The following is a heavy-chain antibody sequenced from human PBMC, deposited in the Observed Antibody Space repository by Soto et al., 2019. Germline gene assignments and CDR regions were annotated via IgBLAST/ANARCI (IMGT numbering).Heavy chain of an antibody. CDR3: ARLGIEYSSSYYFDY. J-gene: IGHJ4*02. D-gene: IGHD6-6*01. CDR1: GGTFSSYA. V-gene: IGHV1-69*13. Sequence: SVKVSCKASGGTFSSYAISWVRQAPGQGLEWMGGIIPIFGTANYAQKFQGRVTITADESTSTAYMELSSLRSEDTAVYYCARLGIEYSSSYYFDYWGQGTLVTVSS. CDR2: IIPIFGTA.